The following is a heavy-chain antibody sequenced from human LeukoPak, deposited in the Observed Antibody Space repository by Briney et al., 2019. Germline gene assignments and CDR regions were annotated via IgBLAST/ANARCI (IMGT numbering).Heavy chain of an antibody. V-gene: IGHV4-59*01. J-gene: IGHJ3*02. D-gene: IGHD3-22*01. CDR1: GGSISSYY. CDR3: ARDRPDYYDSSGYHLAAFDI. CDR2: IYYSGST. Sequence: SETLSLTCTVSGGSISSYYWSWIRQPPGKGLEWIGYIYYSGSTNYNPSLKSRVTISVDTSKNQFSRKLSSVTAADTAVYYCARDRPDYYDSSGYHLAAFDIWGQGTMVTVSS.